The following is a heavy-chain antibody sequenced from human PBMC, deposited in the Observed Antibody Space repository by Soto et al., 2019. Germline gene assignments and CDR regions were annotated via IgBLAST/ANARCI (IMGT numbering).Heavy chain of an antibody. CDR1: GFTFNNYA. V-gene: IGHV3-23*01. Sequence: EVQLLESGGGLVQPGGSLRLSCAASGFTFNNYAMNWVRQAPGKGLEWVSTISGSGGSTYYADSVKGRFTISRDNSKNTLYLQMNSLRADDTAVYYCAKSEWELLNWFDPWGQGTLVTVSS. CDR3: AKSEWELLNWFDP. CDR2: ISGSGGST. J-gene: IGHJ5*02. D-gene: IGHD1-26*01.